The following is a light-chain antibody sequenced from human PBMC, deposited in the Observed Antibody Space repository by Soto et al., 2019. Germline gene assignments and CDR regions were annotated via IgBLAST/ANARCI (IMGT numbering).Light chain of an antibody. V-gene: IGKV1-27*01. CDR1: QGISNY. CDR2: GAS. Sequence: DIQMTQSPSSLSASVGDRVTITCRASQGISNYLAWYQQKPGKVPKLLIYGASTLQSGVPSRFSGSGSGTDFTLTISSLQPEDAATYYCQKYNSAHHGTFGQGTKVEIK. J-gene: IGKJ1*01. CDR3: QKYNSAHHGT.